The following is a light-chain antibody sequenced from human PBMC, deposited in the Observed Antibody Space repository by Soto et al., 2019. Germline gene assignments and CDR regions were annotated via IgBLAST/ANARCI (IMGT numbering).Light chain of an antibody. CDR3: QQRSNSPVT. Sequence: EIVLTQSPGTLSLSPGERATLSCRASQSVSSYLAWYHQRPGQAPRLLIYDASTMDTGISARFSGSGSGTDFTLTISSLEPEDFAVYYCQQRSNSPVTFGQGTRVEVK. CDR2: DAS. J-gene: IGKJ1*01. CDR1: QSVSSY. V-gene: IGKV3-11*01.